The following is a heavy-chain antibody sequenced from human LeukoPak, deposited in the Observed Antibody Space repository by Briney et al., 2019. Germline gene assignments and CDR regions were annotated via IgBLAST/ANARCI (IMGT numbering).Heavy chain of an antibody. J-gene: IGHJ4*02. D-gene: IGHD3-16*02. CDR3: ASPHRTPYVWGSYRYFY. CDR1: GFTFSSYW. Sequence: GGSLRLSCAASGFTFSSYWMSWVRQAPGKGLEWVSYISSSGSTIYYADSVKGRFTISRDNAKNSLYLQMNSLRAEDTAVYYCASPHRTPYVWGSYRYFYWGQGTLVTVSS. V-gene: IGHV3-48*04. CDR2: ISSSGSTI.